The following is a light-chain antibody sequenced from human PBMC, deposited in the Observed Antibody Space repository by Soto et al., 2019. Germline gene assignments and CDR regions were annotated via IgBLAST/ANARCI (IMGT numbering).Light chain of an antibody. CDR1: QSVSSSY. CDR3: QQYGSSRIT. J-gene: IGKJ5*01. CDR2: DAS. Sequence: EIVLTQSPGTLSLSPGERATLSCRASQSVSSSYLAWYQQKPGQAPRLLIYDASSRATGIPDRFSGSGSGTDVTLTISRLEPEDFAVYYCQQYGSSRITFGQGTRLEIK. V-gene: IGKV3-20*01.